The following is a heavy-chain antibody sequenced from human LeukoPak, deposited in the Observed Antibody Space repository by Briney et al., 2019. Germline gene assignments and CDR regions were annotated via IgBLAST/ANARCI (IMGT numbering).Heavy chain of an antibody. J-gene: IGHJ4*02. D-gene: IGHD4-17*01. CDR3: AREKGGNYGDYFFDY. CDR2: IYHSGST. Sequence: SQTLSLTCAVSGGSISSGGNSWCWIRQPPGKGLEWIGYIYHSGSTYYNPSLKSRVTISVDRSKNQFSLKLSSVTAADTAVYYCAREKGGNYGDYFFDYWGQGTLVTVSS. CDR1: GGSISSGGNS. V-gene: IGHV4-30-2*01.